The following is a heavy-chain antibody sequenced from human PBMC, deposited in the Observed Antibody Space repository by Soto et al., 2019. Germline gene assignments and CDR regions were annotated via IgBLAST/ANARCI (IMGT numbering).Heavy chain of an antibody. CDR2: IWYDGSNK. D-gene: IGHD4-17*01. CDR1: GFTFSSYG. J-gene: IGHJ4*02. Sequence: QVQLVESGGGVVQPGRSLRLSCAASGFTFSSYGMHWVRQAPGKGLEWVAVIWYDGSNKYYADSVKGRFTISRDNSKNTLYLQMNSLRAEDTAVYYCARDYGDYEVDYWGQGTLVTVSS. CDR3: ARDYGDYEVDY. V-gene: IGHV3-33*01.